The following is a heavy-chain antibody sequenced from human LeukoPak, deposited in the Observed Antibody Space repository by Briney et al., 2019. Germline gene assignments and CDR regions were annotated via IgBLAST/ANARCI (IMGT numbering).Heavy chain of an antibody. CDR3: AKAGAAVAKGKYYFDD. V-gene: IGHV3-23*01. CDR1: GFSFSTYA. J-gene: IGHJ4*02. D-gene: IGHD6-13*01. Sequence: GGSLRLSCAASGFSFSTYAMSWVRQAPGKGLEWVSAISGSGGSTYYADSVKGRFTISRDSSKNTLYLQMSSLRAEDGALYYCAKAGAAVAKGKYYFDDWGQGTLVSVSS. CDR2: ISGSGGST.